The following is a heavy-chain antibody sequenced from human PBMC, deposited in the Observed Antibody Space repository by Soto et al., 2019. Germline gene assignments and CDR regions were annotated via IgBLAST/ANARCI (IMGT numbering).Heavy chain of an antibody. CDR2: ITNTGETI. CDR1: GFTFSTYN. V-gene: IGHV3-48*02. CDR3: ARDGDRGYDMDV. J-gene: IGHJ6*02. Sequence: EVQMVESGGGLVQPGGSLRLSCAGSGFTFSTYNMDWVRQAPGKGLEWISYITNTGETIYYADSVRGRFTISRDNAKNALFRYMNSLRDEDTAVYYCARDGDRGYDMDVWGQGTTVTVSS.